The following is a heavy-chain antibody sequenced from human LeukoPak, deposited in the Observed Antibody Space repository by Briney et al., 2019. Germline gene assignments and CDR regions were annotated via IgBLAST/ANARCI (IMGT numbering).Heavy chain of an antibody. CDR1: GYPFSTYW. D-gene: IGHD3-22*01. V-gene: IGHV1-46*01. Sequence: ASVKVSCKASGYPFSTYWLHWVRQAPGQGLEWMGFVNPSDGARIYAQKFQGRVTMTRDTSTNTVFMELSSLRSEDTVVSYCARGLYYYDRSTYDDFDYWGQGTLVTVSS. CDR3: ARGLYYYDRSTYDDFDY. J-gene: IGHJ4*02. CDR2: VNPSDGAR.